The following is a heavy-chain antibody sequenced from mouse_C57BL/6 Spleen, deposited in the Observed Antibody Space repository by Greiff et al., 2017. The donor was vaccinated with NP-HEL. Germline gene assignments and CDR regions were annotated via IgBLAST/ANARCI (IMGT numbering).Heavy chain of an antibody. Sequence: VQLQQSGAELVRPGTSVKLSCKASGYTFTSYWMHWVKQRPGQGLEWIGVIDPSDSYTNYNQKFKGKATLTVDTSSSTAYMQLSSLTSEDSAVYYCARSLLRWYFDYWGQGTTLTVSS. CDR2: IDPSDSYT. D-gene: IGHD1-2*01. J-gene: IGHJ2*01. CDR1: GYTFTSYW. V-gene: IGHV1-59*01. CDR3: ARSLLRWYFDY.